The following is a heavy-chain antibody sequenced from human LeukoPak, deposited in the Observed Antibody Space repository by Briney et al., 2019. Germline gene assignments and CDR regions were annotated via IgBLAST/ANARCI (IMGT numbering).Heavy chain of an antibody. J-gene: IGHJ6*02. V-gene: IGHV3-21*01. CDR2: ISSSSSYI. D-gene: IGHD2-15*01. CDR1: GFTFSSYS. CDR3: ARDYCSGGSCYPFVHYYGMDV. Sequence: GGSLRLSCAASGFTFSSYSMNWVRQAPGKGLEWVSSISSSSSYIYYADSVKGRFTISRDNAKDSLYLQMNSLRAEDTAVYYCARDYCSGGSCYPFVHYYGMDVWGQGTTVTVSS.